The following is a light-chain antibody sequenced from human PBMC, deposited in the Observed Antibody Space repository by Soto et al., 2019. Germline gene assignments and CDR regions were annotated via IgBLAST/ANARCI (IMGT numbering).Light chain of an antibody. CDR1: RDVGSD. V-gene: IGKV1-27*01. J-gene: IGKJ1*01. CDR3: QKYNSAPWT. Sequence: TQMTQSPLSLSASLGYKIIITCRASRDVGSDVSWYQQKPGKVPKLLIYAASTLQSGVPSRFSGSGSGTDFTLTISSLQPEDVAIYYCQKYNSAPWTFGQGTKVDIK. CDR2: AAS.